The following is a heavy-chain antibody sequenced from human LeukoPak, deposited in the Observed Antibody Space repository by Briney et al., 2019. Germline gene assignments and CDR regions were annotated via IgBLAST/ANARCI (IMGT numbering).Heavy chain of an antibody. CDR2: IYYSGST. V-gene: IGHV4-59*01. Sequence: SETLSLTCTVSGGPISGYYWTWIRQPPGKGLEWIGYIYYSGSTNYNPSLKSRVTLSVDTSKNQFSLKLNSVTAADTAVYFCAREPPGIDDAFDIWGQGTMVTVSS. D-gene: IGHD2-15*01. J-gene: IGHJ3*02. CDR3: AREPPGIDDAFDI. CDR1: GGPISGYY.